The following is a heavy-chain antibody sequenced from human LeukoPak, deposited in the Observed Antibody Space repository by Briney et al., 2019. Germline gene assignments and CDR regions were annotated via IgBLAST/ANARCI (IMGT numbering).Heavy chain of an antibody. V-gene: IGHV3-21*01. D-gene: IGHD1-26*01. CDR2: ISSSSSYI. CDR1: GFTFSSYS. Sequence: GGSLRLSCAASGFTFSSYSMSWVRQAPGKGLEWVSSISSSSSYIYYADSVKGRFTISRDNAKNSLYLQMNSLRAEDTAVYYCATSGSSPFDYWGQGTLVTVSS. CDR3: ATSGSSPFDY. J-gene: IGHJ4*02.